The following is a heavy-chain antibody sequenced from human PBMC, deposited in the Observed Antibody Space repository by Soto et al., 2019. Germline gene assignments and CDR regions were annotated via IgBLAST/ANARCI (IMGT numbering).Heavy chain of an antibody. CDR1: GYTFTSYD. CDR2: MNPNSGNT. D-gene: IGHD2-15*01. Sequence: ASVKVSCKASGYTFTSYDINWVRQATGQGLEWMGWMNPNSGNTGYAQKFQGRVTMTRNTSISTAYMELSSLRSEDTAVYYCARGIIVVVPAANSGYCSGGSCYSVYAFDIWGQGTMVTVSS. J-gene: IGHJ3*02. CDR3: ARGIIVVVPAANSGYCSGGSCYSVYAFDI. V-gene: IGHV1-8*01.